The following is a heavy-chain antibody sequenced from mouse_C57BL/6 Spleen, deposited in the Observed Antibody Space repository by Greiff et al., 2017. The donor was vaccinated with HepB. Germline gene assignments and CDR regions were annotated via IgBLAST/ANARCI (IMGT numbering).Heavy chain of an antibody. CDR2: ISYDGSN. J-gene: IGHJ4*01. CDR3: AREGPIYLYAMAY. CDR1: GYSITSGYY. D-gene: IGHD5-5*01. Sequence: ESGPGLVKPSQSLSLTCSVTGYSITSGYYWNWIRQFPGNKLEWMGYISYDGSNNYNPSLKNRISITRDTSKNQFCLKLNSVTTEDTATYYCAREGPIYLYAMAYWGQGTSVTVSS. V-gene: IGHV3-6*01.